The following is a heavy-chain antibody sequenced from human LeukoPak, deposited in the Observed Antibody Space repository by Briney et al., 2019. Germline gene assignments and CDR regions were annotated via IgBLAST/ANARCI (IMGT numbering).Heavy chain of an antibody. V-gene: IGHV1-18*01. J-gene: IGHJ4*02. D-gene: IGHD3-16*02. Sequence: GASVKVSCKASGYTFTSYGISWVRQAPGQGLEWMGWISAYNGNTNYAQKLQGRVAMTTDTSTSTAYMELRSLRSDDTAVYYCARDYVWGSYRNTPFDYWGQGTLVTVSS. CDR1: GYTFTSYG. CDR2: ISAYNGNT. CDR3: ARDYVWGSYRNTPFDY.